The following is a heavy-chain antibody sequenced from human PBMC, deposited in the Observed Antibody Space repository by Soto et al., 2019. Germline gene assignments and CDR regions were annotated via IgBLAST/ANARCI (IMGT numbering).Heavy chain of an antibody. CDR2: INHSGST. J-gene: IGHJ4*02. CDR3: ARVILDYFDY. Sequence: SETLSLTCAVYGGSFSGYYWSWIRQPPGKGLEWIGEINHSGSTNYNPSLKSRVTISVDTSKNQFSLKLSSVTAADTAVYYCARVILDYFDYWGQGTPVTVSS. CDR1: GGSFSGYY. V-gene: IGHV4-34*01.